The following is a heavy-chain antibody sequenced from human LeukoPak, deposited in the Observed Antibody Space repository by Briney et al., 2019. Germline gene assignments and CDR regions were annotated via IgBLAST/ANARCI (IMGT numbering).Heavy chain of an antibody. Sequence: GRSLRLSCAASGFTFSSYAMHWVRQAPGKGLEWVAVISYDGSNKYYADSVKGRFTISRDNSKNTLYPQMNSLRAEDTAVYYCARDGYYYDSSGYLDYWGQGTLVTVSS. CDR2: ISYDGSNK. D-gene: IGHD3-22*01. V-gene: IGHV3-30-3*01. J-gene: IGHJ4*02. CDR1: GFTFSSYA. CDR3: ARDGYYYDSSGYLDY.